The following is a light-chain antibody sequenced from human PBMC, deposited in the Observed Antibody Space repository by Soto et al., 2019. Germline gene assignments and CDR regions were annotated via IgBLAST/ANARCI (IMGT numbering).Light chain of an antibody. J-gene: IGKJ3*01. CDR1: QSVANNH. CDR3: HHYTRSPIFT. Sequence: EVVLTQSPGTLSLAPGERATLSCRASQSVANNHLAWYQQKPGQAPRLLIYDTSTRAAGIPDRFSGSESGTDFTLTISRLEPEDFGVYFCHHYTRSPIFTFGPGTTVD. V-gene: IGKV3-20*01. CDR2: DTS.